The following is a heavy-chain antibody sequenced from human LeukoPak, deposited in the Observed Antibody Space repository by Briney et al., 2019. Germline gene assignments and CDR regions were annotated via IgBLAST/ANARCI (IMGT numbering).Heavy chain of an antibody. CDR3: AKRGVVIRVILVGFHKEAYYFDS. V-gene: IGHV3-23*01. D-gene: IGHD3-22*01. CDR1: GITLSNYG. Sequence: GGSLRLSCAVSGITLSNYGMSWVRQTPGKGLEWVAGIGGSGGRTNYADSVKGRFTISRDNPKNTLYLQMNSLRAEDTAVYFCAKRGVVIRVILVGFHKEAYYFDSWGQGALVIVSS. CDR2: IGGSGGRT. J-gene: IGHJ4*02.